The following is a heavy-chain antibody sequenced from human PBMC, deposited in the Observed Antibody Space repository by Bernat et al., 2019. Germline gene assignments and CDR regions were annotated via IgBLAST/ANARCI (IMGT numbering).Heavy chain of an antibody. CDR3: ARAGPYPEGSGYSYLYYYYYGMDV. V-gene: IGHV1-69*04. D-gene: IGHD3-3*01. J-gene: IGHJ6*02. CDR1: GGTFSSYA. Sequence: QVQLVQSGAEVKKPGSSVKVSCKASGGTFSSYAISWVRQAPGQGLEWMGRIIPILGIANYAQKFQGRVTITADKSTSTAYMELSSLRSEDTAVYYCARAGPYPEGSGYSYLYYYYYGMDVWGQGTTVTVSS. CDR2: IIPILGIA.